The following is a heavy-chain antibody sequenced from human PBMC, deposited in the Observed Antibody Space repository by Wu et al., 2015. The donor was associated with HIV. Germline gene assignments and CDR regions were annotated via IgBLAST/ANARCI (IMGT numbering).Heavy chain of an antibody. CDR3: ATSLEVSGFDF. V-gene: IGHV1-69-2*01. J-gene: IGHJ4*02. D-gene: IGHD3-16*01. CDR1: GYTFTGHY. Sequence: VQLVQSGAEVKEPGASVKVSCKASGYTFTGHYMHWVRQAPGKGLEWMGFVDPENGQTMLAAKFQDRVTITADTSKDTAYMDLGRLTPEDTAVYYCATSLEVSGFDFWGQGTLVTVSS. CDR2: VDPENGQT.